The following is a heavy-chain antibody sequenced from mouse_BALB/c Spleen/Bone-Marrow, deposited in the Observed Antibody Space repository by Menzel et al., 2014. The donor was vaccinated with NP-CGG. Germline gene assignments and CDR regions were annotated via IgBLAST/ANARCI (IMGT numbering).Heavy chain of an antibody. CDR2: ISDGGSYT. Sequence: EVQLVESGGGLVKPGGSLKLSCAASGYTFSDYYMYWVRQTPEKGLEWVATISDGGSYTYYPDSVKGRFTISRDNAKNSLYLQMTSLKSEDTAVYYCARDSYYYGSSYWYFDVWGAGTTVTVSS. V-gene: IGHV5-4*02. D-gene: IGHD1-1*01. J-gene: IGHJ1*01. CDR3: ARDSYYYGSSYWYFDV. CDR1: GYTFSDYY.